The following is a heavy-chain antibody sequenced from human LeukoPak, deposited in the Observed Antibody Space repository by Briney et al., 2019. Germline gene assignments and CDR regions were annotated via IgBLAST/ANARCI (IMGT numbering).Heavy chain of an antibody. Sequence: PGGSLRLSCAAAGFTFDDYAMHWVRQAPGRGLGWVSGISWNSGSIGYTDSVKGRFTISRDNAKNSLYLQMNSLRAEDMALYYCAKGKGSGWLSNFDYWGQGTLVTVSS. CDR3: AKGKGSGWLSNFDY. J-gene: IGHJ4*02. CDR1: GFTFDDYA. CDR2: ISWNSGSI. D-gene: IGHD6-19*01. V-gene: IGHV3-9*03.